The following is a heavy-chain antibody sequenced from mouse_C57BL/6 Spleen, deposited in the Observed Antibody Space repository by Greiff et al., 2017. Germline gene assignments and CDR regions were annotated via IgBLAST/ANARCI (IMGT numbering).Heavy chain of an antibody. CDR1: GYTFTSYW. CDR2: IDPSDSET. J-gene: IGHJ4*01. V-gene: IGHV1-52*01. CDR3: ARGDYDYDRAYAMDY. D-gene: IGHD2-4*01. Sequence: QVQLKQPGAELVRPGSSVTLSCKASGYTFTSYWMHWVKQRPIQGLEWIGNIDPSDSETHYNQKFKSKATLTVDKPSSTAYMQLSSLTSADSAVYYCARGDYDYDRAYAMDYWGQGTSVTVSS.